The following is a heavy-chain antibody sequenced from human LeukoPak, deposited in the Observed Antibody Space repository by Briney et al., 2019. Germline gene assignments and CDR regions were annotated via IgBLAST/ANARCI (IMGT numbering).Heavy chain of an antibody. CDR1: GFTFTTYW. CDR3: ARGGSSRFDQ. J-gene: IGHJ4*02. D-gene: IGHD6-13*01. CDR2: ISPDGSGK. Sequence: PGGSLRLSCAASGFTFTTYWMSWVRQAPGKGLEWVAKISPDGSGKYYVDSVKGRFTISRDNAKNSLDPQMSSLRADDTAVYYCARGGSSRFDQWGQGTLVTVSS. V-gene: IGHV3-7*04.